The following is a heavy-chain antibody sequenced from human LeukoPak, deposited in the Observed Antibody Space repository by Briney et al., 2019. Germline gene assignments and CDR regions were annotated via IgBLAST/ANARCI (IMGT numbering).Heavy chain of an antibody. V-gene: IGHV3-23*01. CDR1: GFIFSSHG. J-gene: IGHJ4*02. Sequence: GRSLRLSCAAFGFIFSSHGMNWVRQAPGKGLEWVSGISPSGDATFYADSVKGRFTISRDNSKNTVYLQMDSLRFEDAAVYYCARDRSGSYDYWGQGTLVTVSS. D-gene: IGHD1-26*01. CDR3: ARDRSGSYDY. CDR2: ISPSGDAT.